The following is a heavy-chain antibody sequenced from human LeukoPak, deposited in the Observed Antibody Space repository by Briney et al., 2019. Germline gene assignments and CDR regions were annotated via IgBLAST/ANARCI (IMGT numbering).Heavy chain of an antibody. J-gene: IGHJ4*02. Sequence: ASVKVSCKASGYTFTSYGINWGRQAPGQGVEWMGWIGAYNGNTNYAQKLQGRVTMTTDTSTSTAYMELRSLRSDDTAVYYCARGLGSCYSSICDYFNYWGQGTLVTVSS. V-gene: IGHV1-18*01. CDR3: ARGLGSCYSSICDYFNY. D-gene: IGHD2-15*01. CDR1: GYTFTSYG. CDR2: IGAYNGNT.